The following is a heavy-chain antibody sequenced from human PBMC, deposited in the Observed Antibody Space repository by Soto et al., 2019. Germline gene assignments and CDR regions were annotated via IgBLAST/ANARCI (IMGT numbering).Heavy chain of an antibody. D-gene: IGHD6-13*01. Sequence: SETLSLTCTVSGGSMSSGSWTWIRQPPGKGLEWIGFKYYSGRSTYNPSLKNRATISLDTSENQFSLKLTSVTAADTAVYYCARALVAAPGSIFGRFDEWGQGTLV. CDR3: ARALVAAPGSIFGRFDE. CDR1: GGSMSSGS. J-gene: IGHJ5*02. CDR2: KYYSGRS. V-gene: IGHV4-59*01.